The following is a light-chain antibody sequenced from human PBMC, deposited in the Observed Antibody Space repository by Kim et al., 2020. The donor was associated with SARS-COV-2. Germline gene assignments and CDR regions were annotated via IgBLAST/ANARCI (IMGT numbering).Light chain of an antibody. CDR3: SSYAGNNTCV. CDR2: EVN. V-gene: IGLV2-8*01. Sequence: QSVLTQPPSAAGSPGQSVTISCTGVSSDIHYYKFVSWYQHHPSKAPKLIISEVNRRPSGVPDRFSGSRSGNTASLTVSGLQTEDEADYYCSSYAGNNTCVFGTGTKVTVL. J-gene: IGLJ1*01. CDR1: SSDIHYYKF.